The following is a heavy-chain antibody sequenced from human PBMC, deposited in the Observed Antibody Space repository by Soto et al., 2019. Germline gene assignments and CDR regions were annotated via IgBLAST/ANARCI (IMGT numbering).Heavy chain of an antibody. CDR1: GGSFSGYY. D-gene: IGHD6-13*01. J-gene: IGHJ4*02. CDR3: ARHSSSWYYFDY. CDR2: INHSGST. Sequence: SETLSLTCAVYGGSFSGYYWSLIRQPPGKGLEWIGEINHSGSTNYNPSLKSRVTISVDTSKNQFSLKLSSVTAADTAVYYCARHSSSWYYFDYWGQGTLVTVSS. V-gene: IGHV4-34*01.